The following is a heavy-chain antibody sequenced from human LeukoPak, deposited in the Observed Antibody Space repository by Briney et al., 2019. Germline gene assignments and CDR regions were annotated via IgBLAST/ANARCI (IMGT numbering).Heavy chain of an antibody. V-gene: IGHV3-48*02. CDR2: INSRSSTI. CDR3: AREPPRDDEAFDI. J-gene: IGHJ3*02. CDR1: GFTLSSYS. D-gene: IGHD2-21*01. Sequence: AGSLRLSRAASGFTLSSYSMNWVRQAPGKGLEWVSYINSRSSTIYYADSVKGRFTVSRDNAKNSLYLQMNSLRDEDTAVYYCAREPPRDDEAFDIWGQGTMVTVSS.